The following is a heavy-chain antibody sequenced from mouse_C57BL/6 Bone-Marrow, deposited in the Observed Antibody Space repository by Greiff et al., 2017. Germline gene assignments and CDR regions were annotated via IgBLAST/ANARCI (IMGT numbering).Heavy chain of an antibody. J-gene: IGHJ4*01. V-gene: IGHV1-81*01. CDR3: AREGAYAMDY. Sequence: QVQVQQSGAELARPGASVKLSCKASGYTFTSYGISWVKQRTGQGLEWIGEIYPRSGNTYYNEKFKGKATLTADKSSSTAYMELRSLTSEDSAVXFCAREGAYAMDYWGQGTSVTVSS. CDR2: IYPRSGNT. CDR1: GYTFTSYG.